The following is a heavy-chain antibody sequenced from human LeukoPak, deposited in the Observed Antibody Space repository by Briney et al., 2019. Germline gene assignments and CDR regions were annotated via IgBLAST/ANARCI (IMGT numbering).Heavy chain of an antibody. D-gene: IGHD6-13*01. CDR1: GYTFTGYY. CDR3: ARDGIAAAGMAMDV. V-gene: IGHV1-2*02. J-gene: IGHJ6*04. Sequence: ASVKVSCKASGYTFTGYYMHWVRQAPGQGLEWMGWINPNSGGTNYAQKFQGRVTMTRDTSISTAYMELSRLRSDDTAVYYCARDGIAAAGMAMDVWGKGTTVTISS. CDR2: INPNSGGT.